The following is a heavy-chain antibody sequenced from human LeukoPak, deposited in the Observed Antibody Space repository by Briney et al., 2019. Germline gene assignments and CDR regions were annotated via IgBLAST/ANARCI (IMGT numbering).Heavy chain of an antibody. J-gene: IGHJ5*02. CDR2: ITTASTI. CDR1: GFTYSVYY. Sequence: GGSLRLSCAASGFTYSVYYMSWIRQAPGKGLEWVSYITTASTIYYADSVKGRFTISRDNAENSLYLQMNSLTNEDTAVYYCARVVSSRFAVGFDPWGQGNLVTVSS. V-gene: IGHV3-11*04. D-gene: IGHD5/OR15-5a*01. CDR3: ARVVSSRFAVGFDP.